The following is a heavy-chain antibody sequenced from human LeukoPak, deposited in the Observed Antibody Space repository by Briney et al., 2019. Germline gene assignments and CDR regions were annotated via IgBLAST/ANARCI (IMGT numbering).Heavy chain of an antibody. J-gene: IGHJ1*01. D-gene: IGHD2-2*01. Sequence: GESLKISCKGSGYSFTSYWIGWVRQMPGKGLEWMGIIYPGDCDTRYSPSFQGQVTISADKSISTAYLQWSSLKASDTAMYYCASPYCSSTSCWEYFQHWGQGTLVTVSS. V-gene: IGHV5-51*01. CDR1: GYSFTSYW. CDR2: IYPGDCDT. CDR3: ASPYCSSTSCWEYFQH.